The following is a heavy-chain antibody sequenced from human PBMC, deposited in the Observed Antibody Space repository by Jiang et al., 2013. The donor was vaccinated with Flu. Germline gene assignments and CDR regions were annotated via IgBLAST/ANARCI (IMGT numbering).Heavy chain of an antibody. J-gene: IGHJ4*02. Sequence: SGAEVKKPGASVKVSCKASGYTFTSYAMHWVRQAPGQRLEWMGWINAGNGNTKYSQKFQGRVTITRDTSASTAYMELSSLRSEDTAVYYCARDRNRVTALGVIRHKDYWGQGTLVTVSS. CDR2: INAGNGNT. D-gene: IGHD2-21*02. V-gene: IGHV1-3*01. CDR1: GYTFTSYA. CDR3: ARDRNRVTALGVIRHKDY.